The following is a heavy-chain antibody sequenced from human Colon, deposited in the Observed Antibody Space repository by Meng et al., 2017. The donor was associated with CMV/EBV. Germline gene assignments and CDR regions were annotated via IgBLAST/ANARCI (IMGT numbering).Heavy chain of an antibody. J-gene: IGHJ4*02. V-gene: IGHV3-74*01. CDR1: GFTFSHYW. CDR2: INTDSVTT. D-gene: IGHD1-26*01. Sequence: GESLKISCETSGFTFSHYWMHWVRQVPGQGLEWVSRINTDSVTTDYADSVKGRFTISRDNAKNTLYLQMNGLRDEDTAVYYCGGSYWNGEIVYWGQGTLVTVSS. CDR3: GGSYWNGEIVY.